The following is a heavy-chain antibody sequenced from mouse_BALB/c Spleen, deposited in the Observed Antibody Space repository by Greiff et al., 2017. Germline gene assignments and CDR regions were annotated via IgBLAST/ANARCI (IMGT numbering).Heavy chain of an antibody. V-gene: IGHV1-80*01. CDR1: GYAFTSYN. D-gene: IGHD2-2*01. Sequence: VQLQESGPELVKPGASVKVSCKASGYAFTSYNMYWVKQSHGKSLEWIGQIYPGDGDTNYNGKFKGKATLTADKSSSTAYMQLSSLTSEDSAVYFCARYGYDREYAMDYWGQGTSVTVSS. CDR2: IYPGDGDT. J-gene: IGHJ4*01. CDR3: ARYGYDREYAMDY.